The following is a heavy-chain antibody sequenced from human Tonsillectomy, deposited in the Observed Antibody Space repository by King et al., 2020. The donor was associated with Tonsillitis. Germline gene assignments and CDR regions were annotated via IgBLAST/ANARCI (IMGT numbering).Heavy chain of an antibody. J-gene: IGHJ2*01. D-gene: IGHD5-24*01. CDR1: GYTFTSYY. V-gene: IGHV1-46*01. Sequence: VQLVESGAEVKKPGASVKVSCKASGYTFTSYYMHWVRQAPGQGLEWMGIINPSGGSTSYAQKFQGRVTMTRDTSTSTVYMELSSLRSEDTAVYYCAGDGTRTRWLQNWYFDLWGRGTLVTVSS. CDR3: AGDGTRTRWLQNWYFDL. CDR2: INPSGGST.